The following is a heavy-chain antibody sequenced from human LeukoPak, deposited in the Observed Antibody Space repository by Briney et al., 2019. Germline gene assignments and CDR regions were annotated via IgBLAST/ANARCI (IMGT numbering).Heavy chain of an antibody. V-gene: IGHV4-34*01. CDR1: SGSFSGYY. D-gene: IGHD3-10*01. CDR2: INHSGST. J-gene: IGHJ4*02. Sequence: PSETLSLTCAVYSGSFSGYYWSWIRQPPGKGLEWIGEINHSGSTNYNPSLKSRVTISVDTSKNQFSLKLSSVTAADTAVYYCARSSGLLGPGTLDYWGQGTLVTVSS. CDR3: ARSSGLLGPGTLDY.